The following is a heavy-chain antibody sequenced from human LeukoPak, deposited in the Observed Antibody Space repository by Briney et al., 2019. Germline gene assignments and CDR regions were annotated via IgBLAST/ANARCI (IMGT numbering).Heavy chain of an antibody. D-gene: IGHD3-16*01. J-gene: IGHJ2*01. CDR2: ISSSSSYI. V-gene: IGHV3-21*01. CDR3: ARDRVITFGGPNRRGYFDL. CDR1: GFTFSSYS. Sequence: GGSLRLSCAASGFTFSSYSMNWVRQAPGKGLEWVSSISSSSSYIYYADSVKGRFTISRDNAKNSLYLQMNSLRAEDTAVYYCARDRVITFGGPNRRGYFDLWGRGTLVTVSS.